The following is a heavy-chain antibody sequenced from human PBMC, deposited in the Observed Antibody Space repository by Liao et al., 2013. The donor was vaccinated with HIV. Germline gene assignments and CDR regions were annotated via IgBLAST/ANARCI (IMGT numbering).Heavy chain of an antibody. Sequence: QLQLQESGPGLVKPSETLSLTCTVSGDSVSSSSDYWGWIRQPPGKRLEWIGSIYNGGSTFYNPSLKSRVTISVDTSKNQFSLKLSSVTAADTAVYYCARDDQRLWFDPWGQGTLVTVSS. J-gene: IGHJ5*02. CDR1: GDSVSSSSDY. CDR3: ARDDQRLWFDP. V-gene: IGHV4-39*07. CDR2: IYNGGST. D-gene: IGHD6-25*01.